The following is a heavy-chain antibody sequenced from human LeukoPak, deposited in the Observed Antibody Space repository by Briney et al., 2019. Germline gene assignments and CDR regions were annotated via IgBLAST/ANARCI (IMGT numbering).Heavy chain of an antibody. D-gene: IGHD3-16*01. J-gene: IGHJ4*02. CDR3: ARVVLGRKAHDY. Sequence: SETLSLTCTVSGGSISSSSYYWGWIRQPPGKGLEWIGSIYYSGSTYYNPSLKSRVTISVDTSKNQFSLKLSSVTAADTAVYYCARVVLGRKAHDYWGQGTLVTVSS. V-gene: IGHV4-39*07. CDR1: GGSISSSSYY. CDR2: IYYSGST.